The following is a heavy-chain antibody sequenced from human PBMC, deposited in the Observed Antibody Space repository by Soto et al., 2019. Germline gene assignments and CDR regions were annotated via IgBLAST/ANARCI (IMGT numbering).Heavy chain of an antibody. V-gene: IGHV3-7*05. CDR2: IKQDASEK. CDR1: GFSISNYW. D-gene: IGHD6-13*01. CDR3: ARSLSAIPGKS. Sequence: EVQLVESGGGLVQSGGSLRLSCAATGFSISNYWMSWVRQGPGKGPEWVANIKQDASEKYYVDSVKGRFTISRDNAENSLYLQMTSLRAEDTAVYHCARSLSAIPGKSWGQGTLVTVSS. J-gene: IGHJ5*02.